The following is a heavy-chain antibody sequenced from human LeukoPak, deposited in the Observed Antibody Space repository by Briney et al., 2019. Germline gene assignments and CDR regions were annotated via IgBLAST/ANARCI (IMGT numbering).Heavy chain of an antibody. CDR2: IYYSGNT. J-gene: IGHJ4*02. Sequence: SETLSLTCIVSGGSISTSAYYWGWIRQPPGEGLQWIGSIYYSGNTYYNSSLKSRVTISVDTSKNQFSLKLSSVTAADTAVYYCASFYCSSTSCRFDYWGQGTLVTVSS. CDR3: ASFYCSSTSCRFDY. CDR1: GGSISTSAYY. V-gene: IGHV4-39*07. D-gene: IGHD2-2*01.